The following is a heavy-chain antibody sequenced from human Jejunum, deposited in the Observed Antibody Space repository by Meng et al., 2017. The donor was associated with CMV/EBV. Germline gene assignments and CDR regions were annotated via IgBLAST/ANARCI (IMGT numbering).Heavy chain of an antibody. V-gene: IGHV3-30*10. CDR3: ARDGGGFNSSPFDY. CDR1: GFTFPSPA. D-gene: IGHD3-16*01. Sequence: GFTFPSPALPWVRPAPSKGLGWVAVTSYDGNSQYYTDSVKGRFTISRDNSDNLLYLQMNSLRVDDTAVYYCARDGGGFNSSPFDYWGQGTLVTVSS. J-gene: IGHJ4*02. CDR2: TSYDGNSQ.